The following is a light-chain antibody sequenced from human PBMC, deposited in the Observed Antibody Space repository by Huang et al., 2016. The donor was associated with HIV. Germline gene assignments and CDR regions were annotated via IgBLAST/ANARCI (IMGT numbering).Light chain of an antibody. CDR1: QSVSSN. J-gene: IGKJ2*01. CDR2: GAS. CDR3: QQYNNWPPYT. V-gene: IGKV3-15*01. Sequence: EIVMTQSPATLSVSPGERATLSCRASQSVSSNLAWYQHKPGQAPRLLIYGASTRATGIPAGFSGSGSGTEFTLTISSLQSEDFAVYYCQQYNNWPPYTFGQGTKLEIK.